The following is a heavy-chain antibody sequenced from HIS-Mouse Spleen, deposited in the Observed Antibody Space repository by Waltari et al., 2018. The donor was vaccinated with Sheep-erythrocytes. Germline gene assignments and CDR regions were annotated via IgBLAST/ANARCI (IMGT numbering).Heavy chain of an antibody. Sequence: QVQLVQSGAEVKKPGASVKVSCKASGYTFTGYYMHCVRQAPGQGLEWMGWINPNSGDTSISTAYMELSRLRSDDTAVYYCARGYCSSTSCYGYFQHWGQGTLVTVSS. CDR2: INPNSG. D-gene: IGHD2-2*01. V-gene: IGHV1-2*02. CDR1: GYTFTGYY. J-gene: IGHJ1*01. CDR3: ARGYCSSTSCYGYFQH.